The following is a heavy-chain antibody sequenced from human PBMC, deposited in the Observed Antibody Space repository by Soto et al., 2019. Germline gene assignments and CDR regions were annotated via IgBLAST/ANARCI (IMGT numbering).Heavy chain of an antibody. V-gene: IGHV3-33*06. CDR3: TNWRASFSFEY. J-gene: IGHJ4*02. CDR1: GFSFSNYG. CDR2: IFRDGNTK. Sequence: QVQLAESGGGVVQPGGSLTLSCAPSGFSFSNYGMHWVGQTPGKGLEWVAAIFRDGNTKQYADSVKGRSSVSRENSHNSLHLHRNSLRTEDTAVYYRTNWRASFSFEYWGQGALVTVSS.